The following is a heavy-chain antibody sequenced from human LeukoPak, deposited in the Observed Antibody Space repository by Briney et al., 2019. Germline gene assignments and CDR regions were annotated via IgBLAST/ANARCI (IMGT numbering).Heavy chain of an antibody. CDR1: GYTFTSFD. J-gene: IGHJ5*02. V-gene: IGHV1-8*01. Sequence: ASVNVSRKASGYTFTSFDINWVRQATGQGLEWMGWMNPNSGNTGYAQKFQGRVTMTRNTSISTAYMELSSLRSEDTAVYYCARGPRSGWNDVWFDPWGQGTLVTVSS. D-gene: IGHD1-1*01. CDR2: MNPNSGNT. CDR3: ARGPRSGWNDVWFDP.